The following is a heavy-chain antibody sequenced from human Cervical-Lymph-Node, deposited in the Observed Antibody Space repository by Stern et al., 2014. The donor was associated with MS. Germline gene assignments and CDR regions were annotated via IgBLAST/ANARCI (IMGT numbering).Heavy chain of an antibody. Sequence: QLQLQESGPRLVKPSETLSLTCSVSGGSISTYRWNWIRQSPGKGLEWIGYSYYDGSTNYNLSLKSRVIISVDRSGNQYSLKLSSVTAADTAVYYCARSPHTGSGWLYYFDYWGQGAPVTVSS. CDR1: GGSISTYR. V-gene: IGHV4-59*01. CDR2: SYYDGST. CDR3: ARSPHTGSGWLYYFDY. J-gene: IGHJ4*02. D-gene: IGHD6-19*01.